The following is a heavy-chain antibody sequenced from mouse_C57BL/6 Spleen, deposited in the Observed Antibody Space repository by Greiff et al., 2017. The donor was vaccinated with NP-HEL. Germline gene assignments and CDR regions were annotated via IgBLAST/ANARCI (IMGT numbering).Heavy chain of an antibody. CDR1: GYTFTSYW. Sequence: EVQLQQSGTVLARPGASVKMSCKTSGYTFTSYWMHWVKQRPGQGLEWIGAIYPGNSDTSYNQKFKGKAKLTAVTSASTAYMELSSLTNEDSAVYYCTRRDGSSYWFAYWGQGTLVTVSA. V-gene: IGHV1-5*01. CDR3: TRRDGSSYWFAY. D-gene: IGHD1-1*01. J-gene: IGHJ3*01. CDR2: IYPGNSDT.